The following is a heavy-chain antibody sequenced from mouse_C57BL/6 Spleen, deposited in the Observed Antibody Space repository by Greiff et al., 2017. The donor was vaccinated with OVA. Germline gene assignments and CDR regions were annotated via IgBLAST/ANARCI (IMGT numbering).Heavy chain of an antibody. CDR2: IWSGGST. J-gene: IGHJ3*01. CDR3: ARNRDYGSSYGFAY. V-gene: IGHV2-2*02. CDR1: GFSLTSYG. D-gene: IGHD1-1*01. Sequence: VNVVESGPGLVQPSQSLSITCTVSGFSLTSYGVHWVRQSPGKGLEWLGVIWSGGSTDYNAAFISRLSISKDNSKSQVFFKMNSLQANDTDIYYCARNRDYGSSYGFAYWGKGTLVTVSA.